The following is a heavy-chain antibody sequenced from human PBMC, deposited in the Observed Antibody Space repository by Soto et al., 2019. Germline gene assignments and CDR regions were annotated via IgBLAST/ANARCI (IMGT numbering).Heavy chain of an antibody. CDR3: AGPKGVAGTPGNYYGMDV. CDR2: ISAYNGNT. Sequence: ASVKVSCKASGYTFTSYGISWVRQAPGQGLEWMGWISAYNGNTNYAQKLQGRVTMTTDTSTSTAYMELRSLRSDDTAVYYCAGPKGVAGTPGNYYGMDVWGQGTTVTVSS. J-gene: IGHJ6*02. D-gene: IGHD6-19*01. CDR1: GYTFTSYG. V-gene: IGHV1-18*01.